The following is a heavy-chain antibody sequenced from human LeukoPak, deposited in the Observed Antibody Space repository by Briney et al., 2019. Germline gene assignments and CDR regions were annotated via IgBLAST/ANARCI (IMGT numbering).Heavy chain of an antibody. J-gene: IGHJ4*02. CDR1: GFTFNSYA. Sequence: PGGSLRLSCAASGFTFNSYAMNWVRQAPGKGLEWISGIFGSGGSPHYADSVKGRFTISRDNSQNTVYLQLDSLRVEDTALYYCGKTTVGYSSGRYPGWPVDYWGQGALVTVSS. V-gene: IGHV3-23*01. CDR3: GKTTVGYSSGRYPGWPVDY. CDR2: IFGSGGSP. D-gene: IGHD2-15*01.